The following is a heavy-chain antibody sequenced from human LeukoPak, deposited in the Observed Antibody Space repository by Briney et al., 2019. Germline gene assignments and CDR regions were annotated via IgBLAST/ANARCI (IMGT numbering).Heavy chain of an antibody. J-gene: IGHJ4*02. V-gene: IGHV4-31*11. D-gene: IGHD6-19*01. CDR3: AREQWQTHDFDY. Sequence: PSETLSLTCAVYGGSFSGYYWSWLRQHPGKGLEWIGYIYYSGSTYYNPPLKSRVTVSVDTSKNQFSLKLSSVTAADTAVYYCAREQWQTHDFDYWGQGTLVTVSS. CDR2: IYYSGST. CDR1: GGSFSGYY.